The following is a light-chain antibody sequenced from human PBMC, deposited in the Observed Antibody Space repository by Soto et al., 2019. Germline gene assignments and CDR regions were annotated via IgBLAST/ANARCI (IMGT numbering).Light chain of an antibody. J-gene: IGLJ1*01. CDR1: SSYVGAYNF. CDR2: AVT. V-gene: IGLV2-11*01. Sequence: SALTRPRAGSGSPGQSVSISCTGTSSYVGAYNFISWYQQHPGKAPRLLIYAVTKRPAAVPARFSGSKSGNTASLTISGLQAEHEADYYCCSYAGTYTFDVSEPRTKVTVL. CDR3: CSYAGTYTFDV.